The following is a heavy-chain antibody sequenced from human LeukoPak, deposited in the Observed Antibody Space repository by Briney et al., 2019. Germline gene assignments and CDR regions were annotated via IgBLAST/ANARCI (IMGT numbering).Heavy chain of an antibody. CDR3: ATSSIAVAGTEGSDY. D-gene: IGHD6-19*01. V-gene: IGHV1-2*06. CDR1: GYTFTGYY. CDR2: INPNSGGT. Sequence: ASVKVSCKASGYTFTGYYMHWLRQAPGQGLEWMGRINPNSGGTNYAQKFQGRVTITRDTSVSTAYMELSRLRSDDTAVYYCATSSIAVAGTEGSDYWGQGTLVTVSS. J-gene: IGHJ4*02.